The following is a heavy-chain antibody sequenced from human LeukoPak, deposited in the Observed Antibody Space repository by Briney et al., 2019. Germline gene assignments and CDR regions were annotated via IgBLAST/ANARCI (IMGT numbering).Heavy chain of an antibody. V-gene: IGHV3-30*01. D-gene: IGHD5-24*01. CDR3: AREADGYK. CDR2: ISYDGSNK. Sequence: GGSLRLSCAASGFTFTNYAMHWVRQAPGKGLEWVAVISYDGSNKYYADSVKGRFTISRDNSKNTLSLQMNSLRTEDTAMYYCAREADGYKWGQGTLVTVSS. CDR1: GFTFTNYA. J-gene: IGHJ4*02.